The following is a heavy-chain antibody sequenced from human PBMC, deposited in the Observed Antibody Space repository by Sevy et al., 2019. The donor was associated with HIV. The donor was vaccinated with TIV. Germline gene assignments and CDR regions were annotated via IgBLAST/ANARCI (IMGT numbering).Heavy chain of an antibody. D-gene: IGHD2-2*01. J-gene: IGHJ4*02. CDR3: ARAQVVQGYCSSTSCYASFDY. Sequence: GGSLRLSCVASGFTFSSYAMSWVRQAPGKGLEWVSAISGSGGSTYYADSVKGRFTISTDNSKNTRYLQMNSLRAEDTAVYYCARAQVVQGYCSSTSCYASFDYWGQGTLVTVSS. CDR1: GFTFSSYA. V-gene: IGHV3-23*01. CDR2: ISGSGGST.